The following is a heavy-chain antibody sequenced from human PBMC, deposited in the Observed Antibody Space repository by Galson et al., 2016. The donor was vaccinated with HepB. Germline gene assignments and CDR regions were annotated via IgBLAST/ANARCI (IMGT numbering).Heavy chain of an antibody. CDR2: TYYRSKWYN. CDR1: GDSVSSDSAA. D-gene: IGHD6-13*01. V-gene: IGHV6-1*01. CDR3: ARESQQLYYFDY. Sequence: CAISGDSVSSDSAAWNWIRQSPSRGLKWLGRTYYRSKWYNDYAVSVKSRITINPDTSKNQFSLQLNSVTPEDAAVYYCARESQQLYYFDYWAQGTLVTVSS. J-gene: IGHJ4*02.